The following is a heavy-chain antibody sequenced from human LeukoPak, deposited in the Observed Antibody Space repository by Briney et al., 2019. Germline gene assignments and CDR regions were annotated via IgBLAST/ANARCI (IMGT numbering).Heavy chain of an antibody. CDR1: GGSISSDY. D-gene: IGHD6-19*01. CDR3: AREGGWLAPFDY. V-gene: IGHV4-59*01. Sequence: SETLSLTCTVSGGSISSDYWSWIRQPPGKGLEWIGYIYYSGRTNSNPSLKSRVTISVDTSNNQISLKLSSVTAADTAIYYCAREGGWLAPFDYWGQGTLVTVSS. CDR2: IYYSGRT. J-gene: IGHJ4*02.